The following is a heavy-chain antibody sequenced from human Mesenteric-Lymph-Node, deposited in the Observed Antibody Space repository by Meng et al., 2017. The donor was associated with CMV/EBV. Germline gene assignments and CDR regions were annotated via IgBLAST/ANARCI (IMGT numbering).Heavy chain of an antibody. CDR2: ISSDGSDN. CDR1: AFTFISYN. CDR3: ARDYSSWELLRDFGY. V-gene: IGHV3-30*04. J-gene: IGHJ4*02. D-gene: IGHD1-26*01. Sequence: GESLKISCAASAFTFISYNMHWVRQAPGKGLEWVAAISSDGSDNYYADSVKGRFTISRDNAKNSLYLQMNSLRAEDTAVYYCARDYSSWELLRDFGYWGQGTLVTVSS.